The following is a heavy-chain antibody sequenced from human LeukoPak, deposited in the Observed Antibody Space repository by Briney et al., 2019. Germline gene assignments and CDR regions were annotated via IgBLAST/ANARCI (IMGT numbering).Heavy chain of an antibody. D-gene: IGHD5-24*01. Sequence: PGGSLRLSCAASGFTFSSYGMHWVRQAPGKGLEWVAFIRYDGSNKYYADSLKGRFTISRDNSKNSLYLQMDSLRADDTALYYCASSLLATTGPLFYWGLGTLVTVSS. V-gene: IGHV3-30*02. CDR2: IRYDGSNK. J-gene: IGHJ4*02. CDR3: ASSLLATTGPLFY. CDR1: GFTFSSYG.